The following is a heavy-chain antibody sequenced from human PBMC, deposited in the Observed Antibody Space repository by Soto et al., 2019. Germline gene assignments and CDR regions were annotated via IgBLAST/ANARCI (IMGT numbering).Heavy chain of an antibody. CDR1: GYTLTELS. J-gene: IGHJ4*02. CDR2: FDPEDGET. Sequence: ASVKVSCKVSGYTLTELSMHWVRQAPGKGLEWMGGFDPEDGETIYAQKFQGRVTMTEDTSTDTAYMELSSLRSEDTAVYYCATTYGSGSRPPYYFDYWGQGTLVTVSS. D-gene: IGHD3-10*01. CDR3: ATTYGSGSRPPYYFDY. V-gene: IGHV1-24*01.